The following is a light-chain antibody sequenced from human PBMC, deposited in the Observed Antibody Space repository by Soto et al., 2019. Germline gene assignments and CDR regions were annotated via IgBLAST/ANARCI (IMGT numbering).Light chain of an antibody. CDR1: NSDVGGYNY. V-gene: IGLV2-14*01. CDR2: EVS. CDR3: SSYTSSILV. J-gene: IGLJ3*02. Sequence: QSALTQPASVSGSPGQSITISCTGTNSDVGGYNYVSWYQQYPGKSPKLMIYEVSNRPSGVSNRFSGSKSGNTASLTIYGLQAEDEADYYCSSYTSSILVFGGGTKLTVL.